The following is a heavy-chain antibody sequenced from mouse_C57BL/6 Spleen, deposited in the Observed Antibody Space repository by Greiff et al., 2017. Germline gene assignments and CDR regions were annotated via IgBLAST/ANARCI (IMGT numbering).Heavy chain of an antibody. CDR3: AREAYYGSSYGYFDV. J-gene: IGHJ1*03. Sequence: VQLVESGPELVKPGASVKISCKASGYAFSSSWMNWVKQRPGKGLEWIGRIYPGDGDTNYNGKFKGKDTLTADKSSSTAYMQLSSLTSEDSAVYFCAREAYYGSSYGYFDVWGTGTTVTVSS. CDR2: IYPGDGDT. D-gene: IGHD1-1*01. CDR1: GYAFSSSW. V-gene: IGHV1-82*01.